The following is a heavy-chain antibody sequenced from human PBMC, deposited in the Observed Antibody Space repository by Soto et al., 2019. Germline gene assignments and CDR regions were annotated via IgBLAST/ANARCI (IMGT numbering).Heavy chain of an antibody. CDR3: ARREIQGPIDY. CDR2: IYYSGTT. Sequence: QVQLQESGPGLVKPSDTLSLTCAVSGYSISSSNWWGWIRQPPGKRLEWIGYIYYSGTTYYNPSLKSRVAMSVDTSKNQFSLKLTSVTAVDTAVYYCARREIQGPIDYWGQGTLVTVSS. D-gene: IGHD1-26*01. CDR1: GYSISSSNW. J-gene: IGHJ4*02. V-gene: IGHV4-28*01.